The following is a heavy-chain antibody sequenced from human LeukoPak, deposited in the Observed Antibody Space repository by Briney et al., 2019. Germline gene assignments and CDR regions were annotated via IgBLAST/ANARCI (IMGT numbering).Heavy chain of an antibody. D-gene: IGHD3-22*01. CDR3: ARDLGGYYYDSSGYGVFDY. Sequence: ASVKVSCKASGYTFTSYGISWVRQAPGQGLEWMGWISAYNGNTNYAQKLQGRVTMTTDTSTSTAYMELRSLRSDDTAVYYCARDLGGYYYDSSGYGVFDYWGQGTLVTVSS. J-gene: IGHJ4*02. CDR1: GYTFTSYG. V-gene: IGHV1-18*01. CDR2: ISAYNGNT.